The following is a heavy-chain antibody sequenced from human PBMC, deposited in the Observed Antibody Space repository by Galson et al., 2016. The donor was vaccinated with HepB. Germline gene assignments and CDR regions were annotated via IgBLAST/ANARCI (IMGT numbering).Heavy chain of an antibody. CDR2: ISASGVT. Sequence: SLRLSCAGSGFTLSSNSMNWVRQAPGTGLQWVAKISASGVTYHPDSVWGRFTISRDDAKNSLGLEMNRLRDEDTAVYFCVRDIDWAFDSWGQGALVTASS. CDR3: VRDIDWAFDS. CDR1: GFTLSSNS. V-gene: IGHV3-48*02. D-gene: IGHD3-9*01. J-gene: IGHJ4*02.